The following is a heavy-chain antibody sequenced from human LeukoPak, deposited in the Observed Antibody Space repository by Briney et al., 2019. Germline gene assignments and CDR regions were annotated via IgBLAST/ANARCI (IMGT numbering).Heavy chain of an antibody. J-gene: IGHJ4*02. Sequence: GGSLRLSCAASGFTFSSYAMSWVRQAPGKGLEWVSAISGSGGSTYYADSVKGRFTISRDNSKNSLYLQMSSLRAEDTAVYYCARDIATIPTTTTNFGYWGQGALVTVSS. CDR3: ARDIATIPTTTTNFGY. V-gene: IGHV3-23*01. CDR2: ISGSGGST. D-gene: IGHD5-12*01. CDR1: GFTFSSYA.